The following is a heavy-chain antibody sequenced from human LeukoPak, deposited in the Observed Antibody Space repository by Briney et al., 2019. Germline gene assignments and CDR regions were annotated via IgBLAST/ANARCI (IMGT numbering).Heavy chain of an antibody. D-gene: IGHD5-18*01. CDR3: VKRRSRNTGSGDY. Sequence: TGGSPRLSCAVSGVSISNDAMTWVRRAPRKGLEWVSGSYATKTYYSDSVRGRFTISRDDSKNTLYLQMNSLRAEDTAVYYCVKRRSRNTGSGDYWGQGTLVTVSP. J-gene: IGHJ4*02. CDR1: GVSISNDA. V-gene: IGHV3-23*05. CDR2: SYATKT.